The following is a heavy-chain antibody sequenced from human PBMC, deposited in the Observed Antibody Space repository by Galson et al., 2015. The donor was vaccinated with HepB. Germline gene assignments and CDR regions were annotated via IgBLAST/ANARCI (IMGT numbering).Heavy chain of an antibody. D-gene: IGHD3-22*01. Sequence: SVKVSCKASGYTFTSYYMHWVRQAPGQGLEWMGIINPSGGGTSYAQKFQGRVTMTRDPSTSTVYMELISLRSEDTAVYYCARELTHNYYDSSGAIDYWGQGTLVTVSS. CDR1: GYTFTSYY. CDR2: INPSGGGT. V-gene: IGHV1-46*01. J-gene: IGHJ4*02. CDR3: ARELTHNYYDSSGAIDY.